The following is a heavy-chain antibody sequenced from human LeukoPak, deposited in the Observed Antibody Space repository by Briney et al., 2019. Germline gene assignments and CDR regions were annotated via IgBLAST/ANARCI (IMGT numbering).Heavy chain of an antibody. V-gene: IGHV3-30*02. CDR3: AKERGVKNYCSGGSCYLDY. J-gene: IGHJ4*02. Sequence: PGGSLRLSCAASGFTFSSYGMHWVRQAPGKGLEWVAFIRYDGSNKYYADSVKGRFTISRDNSKNTLYLQMNSLRAEDTAVYYCAKERGVKNYCSGGSCYLDYWGQGTLVTVSS. CDR1: GFTFSSYG. D-gene: IGHD2-15*01. CDR2: IRYDGSNK.